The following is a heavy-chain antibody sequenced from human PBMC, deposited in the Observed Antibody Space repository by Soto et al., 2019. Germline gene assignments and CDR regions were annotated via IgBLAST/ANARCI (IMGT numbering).Heavy chain of an antibody. CDR3: ARSMTTVVTLDY. CDR1: GWSINTYY. D-gene: IGHD4-17*01. V-gene: IGHV4-59*08. CDR2: IYYRANP. Sequence: PSETLSLTCTVSGWSINTYYWSWIRQPPGKGLEWIGYIYYRANPNYNPSLKSRVTISVDTSKNQFSLKLSSVTAADTAVYYCARSMTTVVTLDYWGQGTLVTVSS. J-gene: IGHJ4*02.